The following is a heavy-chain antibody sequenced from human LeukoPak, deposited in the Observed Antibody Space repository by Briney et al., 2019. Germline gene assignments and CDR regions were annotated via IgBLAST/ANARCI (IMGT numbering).Heavy chain of an antibody. CDR2: ICSSSSYI. V-gene: IGHV3-21*01. Sequence: GGTLRLSCAASGVTFSSYSRNWIRQAPGKGLEWISSICSSSSYIYYAHSATGRFTISRDNAKNSLYLKMNSLRAEDTAVYYCARDSKLMITFGGNWFDTWGQGTLVTVSS. CDR1: GVTFSSYS. CDR3: ARDSKLMITFGGNWFDT. D-gene: IGHD3-16*01. J-gene: IGHJ5*02.